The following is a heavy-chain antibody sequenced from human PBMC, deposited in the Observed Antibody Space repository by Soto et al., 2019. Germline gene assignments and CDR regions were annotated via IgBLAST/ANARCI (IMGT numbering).Heavy chain of an antibody. CDR1: GFTFSSYA. CDR3: AREGYYFYGRPKYGMYI. D-gene: IGHD3-22*01. Sequence: GGSLRLSCAASGFTFSSYAIHWVRQAPGKGLEWVAVISFDGSNKYYADSVKGRFTISRDNAKNSLYLQMNSLRAEDTAVYYCAREGYYFYGRPKYGMYIRAQRATVTVS. J-gene: IGHJ6*02. V-gene: IGHV3-30-3*01. CDR2: ISFDGSNK.